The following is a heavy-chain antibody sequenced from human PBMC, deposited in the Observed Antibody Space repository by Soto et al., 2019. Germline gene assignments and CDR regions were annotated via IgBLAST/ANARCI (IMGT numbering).Heavy chain of an antibody. CDR1: GYPLTELS. Sequence: ASVKVSCRVSGYPLTELSMHWVRHAPGKGLEWMGGFDPEDGETIYAQKFQGRVTMTEDTSTDTDYMERSSLRSEDTAVYYCATATTTAMVTIDYWGQGTLVTSPQ. D-gene: IGHD5-18*01. V-gene: IGHV1-24*01. CDR2: FDPEDGET. J-gene: IGHJ4*02. CDR3: ATATTTAMVTIDY.